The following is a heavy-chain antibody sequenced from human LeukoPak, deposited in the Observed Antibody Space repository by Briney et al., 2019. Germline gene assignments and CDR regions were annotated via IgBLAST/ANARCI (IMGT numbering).Heavy chain of an antibody. V-gene: IGHV1-8*01. J-gene: IGHJ4*02. CDR2: MNPNSGNT. CDR1: AYTFTSYD. Sequence: ASVKVSCKASAYTFTSYDINWVRQAPGQGLEWMGWMNPNSGNTGYAQKFQGRVTMTRNTSISTAYMELSSLRSEDTAVYYCARGRISPRFLEWLLYWVQGTLVTVSS. CDR3: ARGRISPRFLEWLLY. D-gene: IGHD3-3*01.